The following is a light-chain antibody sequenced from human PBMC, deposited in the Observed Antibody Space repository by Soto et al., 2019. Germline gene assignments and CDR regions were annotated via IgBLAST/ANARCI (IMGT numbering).Light chain of an antibody. CDR1: QSVSGSY. CDR3: QQRHMWPIT. Sequence: EIMLTQAPGTLSLSPGDRATLSCRASQSVSGSYLAWYQQKPGQAPRLLIYDASSRATGIPDRFSGSGSGTDFTLTISSLEPEDSAVYYCQQRHMWPITFGQGTRLEI. J-gene: IGKJ5*01. CDR2: DAS. V-gene: IGKV3D-20*02.